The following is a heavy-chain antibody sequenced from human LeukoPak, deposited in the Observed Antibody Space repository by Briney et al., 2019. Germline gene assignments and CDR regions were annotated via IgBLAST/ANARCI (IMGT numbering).Heavy chain of an antibody. CDR2: ISSGGSTI. V-gene: IGHV3-48*03. Sequence: PGGSLRLSCAASGFTFSSYDMKWVRQAPGKGLEWVSYISSGGSTIYYVDSVKGRLTISRDNAKNSLYLQMSGLRAEDTAVYYCARVSSGSYYILDYWGQGTLVTVSS. D-gene: IGHD1-26*01. CDR1: GFTFSSYD. CDR3: ARVSSGSYYILDY. J-gene: IGHJ4*02.